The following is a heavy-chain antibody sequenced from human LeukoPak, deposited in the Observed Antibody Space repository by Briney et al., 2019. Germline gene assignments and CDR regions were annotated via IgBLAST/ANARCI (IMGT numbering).Heavy chain of an antibody. J-gene: IGHJ4*02. CDR1: GYTFTSYG. Sequence: GASVTVSCTASGYTFTSYGISWVRQAPGQGREWMGSISPYTGNTKYAERLQGRVIMTTDTSTRTAYMELRSLKSDDTAVFYCARDQYDHVWGSYRPYFDYWGQGTLVSVSS. CDR2: ISPYTGNT. D-gene: IGHD3-16*02. CDR3: ARDQYDHVWGSYRPYFDY. V-gene: IGHV1-18*04.